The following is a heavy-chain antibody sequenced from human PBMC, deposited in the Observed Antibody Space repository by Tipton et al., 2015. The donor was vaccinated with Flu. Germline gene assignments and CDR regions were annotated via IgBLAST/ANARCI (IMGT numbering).Heavy chain of an antibody. Sequence: TLSLTCTVSGGSISSSSYYWVWIRQPPGKGLEWIGSIYYSGSTYYNPSLKSRVTISVDTSKNQFSLKLSSVTAADTAVYYCARAVPPGYNFFHWFDPWGQGTLVTVSS. CDR1: GGSISSSSYY. J-gene: IGHJ5*02. CDR3: ARAVPPGYNFFHWFDP. D-gene: IGHD1-14*01. CDR2: IYYSGST. V-gene: IGHV4-39*07.